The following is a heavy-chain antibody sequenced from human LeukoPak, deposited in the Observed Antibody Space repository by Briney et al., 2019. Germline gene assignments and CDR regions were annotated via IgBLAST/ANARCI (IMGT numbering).Heavy chain of an antibody. D-gene: IGHD6-6*01. CDR1: GFTFSSYA. J-gene: IGHJ4*02. Sequence: PGGSLRLSCAASGFTFSSYAMSWVRQAPGKGLEWVSAISGSGGSTYYADSVKGRFTISRDNPKNTLYLQMNSLRAEDTAVYYCARAPGYSSSSMGEGFDYWGQGTLVTVSS. CDR2: ISGSGGST. V-gene: IGHV3-23*01. CDR3: ARAPGYSSSSMGEGFDY.